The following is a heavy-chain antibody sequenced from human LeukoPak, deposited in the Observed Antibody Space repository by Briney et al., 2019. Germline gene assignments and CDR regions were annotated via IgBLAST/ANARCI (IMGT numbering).Heavy chain of an antibody. CDR3: ATLKSSSWYWAGVSSGFDP. V-gene: IGHV4-39*07. J-gene: IGHJ5*02. D-gene: IGHD6-13*01. CDR1: GGSITSNSYY. CDR2: IYYSGST. Sequence: PSETLSLTCTVSGGSITSNSYYWGWIRQPPGNGLEWIGSIYYSGSTYYNPSLKSRVTISVDTSKNQFSLKLSSVTAADTAVYYCATLKSSSWYWAGVSSGFDPWGQGTLVTVSS.